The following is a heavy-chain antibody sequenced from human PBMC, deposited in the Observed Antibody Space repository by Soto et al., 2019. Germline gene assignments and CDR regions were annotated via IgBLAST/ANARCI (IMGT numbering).Heavy chain of an antibody. Sequence: QVQLQESGPGLVKPSQTLSLTCTVSGGSIHDYYWVWIRQPPGKGLEWIGSIFYTGSTDYNPSLKSRVTLSLATSKNQFSLNLSSVTAADTAVYYCVRVNRGAFDHWGQGALVTVSS. V-gene: IGHV4-59*01. CDR3: VRVNRGAFDH. CDR2: IFYTGST. J-gene: IGHJ4*02. CDR1: GGSIHDYY.